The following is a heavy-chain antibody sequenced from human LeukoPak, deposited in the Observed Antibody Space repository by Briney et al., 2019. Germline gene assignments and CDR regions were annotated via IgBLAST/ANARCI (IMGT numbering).Heavy chain of an antibody. Sequence: PSETLSPTCAVYGGSFSGYYWSWIRQPPGKGLEWIGEINHSGSTNYNPSLKSRVTISVDTSKNQFSLKLSSVTAADTAVYYCARGPIYDILTGYYPNWFDPWGQGTLVTVSS. D-gene: IGHD3-9*01. CDR3: ARGPIYDILTGYYPNWFDP. V-gene: IGHV4-34*01. J-gene: IGHJ5*02. CDR2: INHSGST. CDR1: GGSFSGYY.